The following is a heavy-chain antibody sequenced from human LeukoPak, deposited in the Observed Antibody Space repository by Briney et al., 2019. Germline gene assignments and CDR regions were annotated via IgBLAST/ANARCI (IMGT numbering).Heavy chain of an antibody. D-gene: IGHD1-26*01. Sequence: GGSLTLSCAASGIAVIGNYMSWVRQPPGKGLEWVSFISINTDTFYADSVRGRFTISRDSSKNTLFLQMNSLRDEDSAVYYCAIAQSWDELFDSWGQGTLVTVSS. V-gene: IGHV3-53*01. J-gene: IGHJ4*02. CDR2: ISINTDT. CDR1: GIAVIGNY. CDR3: AIAQSWDELFDS.